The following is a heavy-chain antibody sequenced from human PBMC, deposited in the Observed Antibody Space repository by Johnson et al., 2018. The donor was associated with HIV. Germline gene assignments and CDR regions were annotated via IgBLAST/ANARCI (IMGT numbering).Heavy chain of an antibody. CDR3: ARGKLPAALRRGDAFDI. D-gene: IGHD2-2*01. CDR2: INWNGGST. CDR1: GFTFDDYD. Sequence: VQLVESGGNVVRPGGSLRLSCAASGFTFDDYDMSWVRQAPGKGLEWVSGINWNGGSTGYADSVKGRFTISRDTAKNSLYLQMNSLRAEDTALYYCARGKLPAALRRGDAFDIWGQWTMVTVSS. V-gene: IGHV3-20*04. J-gene: IGHJ3*02.